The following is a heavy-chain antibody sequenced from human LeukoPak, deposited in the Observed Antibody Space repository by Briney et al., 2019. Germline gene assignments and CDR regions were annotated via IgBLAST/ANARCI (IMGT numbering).Heavy chain of an antibody. D-gene: IGHD1-26*01. CDR3: ARVFTSGSPFDY. CDR2: ISTSGSTF. V-gene: IGHV3-11*01. J-gene: IGHJ4*02. Sequence: GGSLRLSCAASKFTFSDYYMSWIRQAPGKGLEWVSYISTSGSTFHYADSVKGRFTIPRDNAKNSLYLQMNSLRAEDTAVYYCARVFTSGSPFDYWGQGTLVTVSS. CDR1: KFTFSDYY.